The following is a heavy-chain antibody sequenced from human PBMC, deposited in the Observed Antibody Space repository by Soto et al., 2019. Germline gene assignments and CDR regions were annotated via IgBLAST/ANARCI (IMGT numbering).Heavy chain of an antibody. J-gene: IGHJ6*02. CDR3: ASQMYSRSPGTLSGMAV. V-gene: IGHV6-1*01. CDR1: GDSVSSNSAA. Sequence: SQTLSLTCSISGDSVSSNSAAWNWIRQSPSRGLEWLGRTYYRSKWYNDYAVSVKSRITINPDTSKNQFSLQLNSVTPEDTAVYYCASQMYSRSPGTLSGMAVWGQGTTVTVSS. D-gene: IGHD6-6*01. CDR2: TYYRSKWYN.